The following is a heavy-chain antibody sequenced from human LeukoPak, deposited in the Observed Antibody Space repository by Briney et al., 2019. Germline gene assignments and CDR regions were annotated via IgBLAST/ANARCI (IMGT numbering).Heavy chain of an antibody. Sequence: EWIGSIYYSGSTYYNPSLKSRVTVSVDTSKNQFSLKLSSVTAADTAVYYCAAGIAIEYYFDYWGQGTLVTVSS. CDR3: AAGIAIEYYFDY. J-gene: IGHJ4*02. V-gene: IGHV4-39*01. D-gene: IGHD2-21*01. CDR2: IYYSGST.